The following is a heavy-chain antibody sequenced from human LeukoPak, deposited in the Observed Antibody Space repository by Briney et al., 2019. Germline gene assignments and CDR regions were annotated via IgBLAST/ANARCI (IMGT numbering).Heavy chain of an antibody. Sequence: SETLSLTCAVYGGSFSGYYWSWIRQPPGKGLEWIGEINHSGSTNYNPSLKSRVTISVDKSKNQLSLKLSSVTAADTAVYYCAGIYSYGHFVDYWGQGTLVTVSS. D-gene: IGHD5-18*01. V-gene: IGHV4-34*01. CDR2: INHSGST. CDR3: AGIYSYGHFVDY. CDR1: GGSFSGYY. J-gene: IGHJ4*02.